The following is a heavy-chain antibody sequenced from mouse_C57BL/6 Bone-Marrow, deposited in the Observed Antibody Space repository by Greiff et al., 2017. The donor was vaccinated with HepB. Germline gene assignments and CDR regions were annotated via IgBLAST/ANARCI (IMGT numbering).Heavy chain of an antibody. Sequence: EVKLVESGGGLVQPGGSLSLSCAASGFTFTDYYMSWVRQPPGKALEWLGFIRNKANGYTTEYSASVKGRFTISRDNSQNILYLQMNALRAEDSATYYCASPYCYGSSYWYFDVWGTGTTVTVSS. V-gene: IGHV7-3*01. CDR2: IRNKANGYTT. D-gene: IGHD1-1*01. CDR3: ASPYCYGSSYWYFDV. CDR1: GFTFTDYY. J-gene: IGHJ1*03.